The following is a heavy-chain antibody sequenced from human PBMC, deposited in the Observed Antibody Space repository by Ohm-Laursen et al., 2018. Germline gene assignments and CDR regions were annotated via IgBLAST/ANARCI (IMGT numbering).Heavy chain of an antibody. Sequence: SLRLSCAATGFTFSDYYMSWIRQAPGKGLEWVAVIWYDGSNEYYADSVKGRFTISRDNSKNTLYLQMNGLRAEDTAVYYCARDSGYFDYWGQGTLVTVSS. J-gene: IGHJ4*02. CDR3: ARDSGYFDY. D-gene: IGHD1-26*01. V-gene: IGHV3-33*08. CDR1: GFTFSDYY. CDR2: IWYDGSNE.